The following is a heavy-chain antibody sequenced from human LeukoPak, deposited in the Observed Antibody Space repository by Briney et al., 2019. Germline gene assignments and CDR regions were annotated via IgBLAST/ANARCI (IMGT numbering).Heavy chain of an antibody. CDR1: GFTFSSYS. CDR2: ISYDGSNK. J-gene: IGHJ4*02. V-gene: IGHV3-30*03. Sequence: GGSLRLSCAASGFTFSSYSMNWVRQAPGKGLEWVAVISYDGSNKYYADSVKGRFTISRDNSKNTLYLQMNSLRAEDTAVYYCARTRGSYLDYWGQGTLVTVSS. CDR3: ARTRGSYLDY. D-gene: IGHD1-26*01.